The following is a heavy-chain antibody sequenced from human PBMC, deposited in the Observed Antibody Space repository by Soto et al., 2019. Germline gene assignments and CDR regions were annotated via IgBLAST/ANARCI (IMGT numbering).Heavy chain of an antibody. Sequence: ASVKVSCKASAYTFTSYGISWVRQAPGQGLEWMGWISAYNGNTNYAQKLQGRVTMTTDTSTSTAYMELRSLGSDDTAVYYCARVAAAIHTYYYYGMDVWGQGTTVTVSS. J-gene: IGHJ6*02. CDR1: AYTFTSYG. D-gene: IGHD6-13*01. CDR3: ARVAAAIHTYYYYGMDV. V-gene: IGHV1-18*04. CDR2: ISAYNGNT.